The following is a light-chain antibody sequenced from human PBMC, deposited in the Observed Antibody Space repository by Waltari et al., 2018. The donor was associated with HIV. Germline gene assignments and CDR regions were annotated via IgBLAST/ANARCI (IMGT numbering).Light chain of an antibody. CDR1: SSDVGTYNL. Sequence: QSALTQPASVSGSPGQSITIYCTGTSSDVGTYNLVSWYQQYPGKAPKLLIYEVNKRPSGVSNRFSGSKSGNTASLTISGLQAEDEADYHCCSYAGSSTFYWVFGGGTKVTVL. CDR3: CSYAGSSTFYWV. V-gene: IGLV2-23*02. CDR2: EVN. J-gene: IGLJ3*02.